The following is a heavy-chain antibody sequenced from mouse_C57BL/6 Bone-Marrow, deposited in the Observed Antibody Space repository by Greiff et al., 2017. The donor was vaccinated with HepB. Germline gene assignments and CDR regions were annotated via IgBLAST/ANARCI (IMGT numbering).Heavy chain of an antibody. CDR3: ARNFFYGYDGPRAMDY. CDR1: GFSLTSYG. J-gene: IGHJ4*01. D-gene: IGHD2-2*01. V-gene: IGHV2-2*01. Sequence: QVQLQQSGPGLVQPSQSLSITCTVSGFSLTSYGVHWVRQSPGKGLEWLGVLWRGGSTDYNAAFISRLSISKDNSKSQVFFKMNSLQADDTAIYYCARNFFYGYDGPRAMDYWGQGTSVTVSS. CDR2: LWRGGST.